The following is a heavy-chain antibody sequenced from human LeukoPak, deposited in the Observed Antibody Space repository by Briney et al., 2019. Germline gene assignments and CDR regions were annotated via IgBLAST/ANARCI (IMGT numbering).Heavy chain of an antibody. Sequence: GGSLRLSCAASGFTFSSYSMNWVRQAPGKGLEWVSSISSSSSSYIYYADSVKGRFTISRDNAKNSLYLQMNSLRAEDTAVYYCARDHDFWSGRFDYWGQGTLVTVSS. D-gene: IGHD3-3*01. V-gene: IGHV3-21*01. CDR1: GFTFSSYS. CDR3: ARDHDFWSGRFDY. CDR2: ISSSSSSYI. J-gene: IGHJ4*02.